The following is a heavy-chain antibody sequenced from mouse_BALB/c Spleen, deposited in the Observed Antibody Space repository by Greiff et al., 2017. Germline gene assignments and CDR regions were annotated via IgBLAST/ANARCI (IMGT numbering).Heavy chain of an antibody. CDR1: GFNIKDYY. CDR3: ARGDGDYDGYFDY. Sequence: EVKLMESGAELVRPGALVKLSCKASGFNIKDYYMHWVKQRPEQGLEWIGWIDPENGNTIYDPKFQGKASITADTSSNTAYLQLSSLTSEDTAVYYCARGDGDYDGYFDYWGQGTTLTVSS. D-gene: IGHD2-4*01. J-gene: IGHJ2*01. CDR2: IDPENGNT. V-gene: IGHV14-1*02.